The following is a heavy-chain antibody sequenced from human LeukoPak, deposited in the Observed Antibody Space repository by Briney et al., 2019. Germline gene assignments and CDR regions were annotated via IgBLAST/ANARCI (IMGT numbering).Heavy chain of an antibody. J-gene: IGHJ3*02. CDR1: GFTFSSYW. V-gene: IGHV3-74*01. D-gene: IGHD3-10*01. Sequence: GGSLRLSCAASGFTFSSYWMHWVRQAPGKGLVWVSRINSDGSSTSYADSVKGRFTISRDNAKNTLYLQMNSLRAEDTAVYYCARDFEYYGSGIAADDDAFDIWGQGTMVTVSS. CDR3: ARDFEYYGSGIAADDDAFDI. CDR2: INSDGSST.